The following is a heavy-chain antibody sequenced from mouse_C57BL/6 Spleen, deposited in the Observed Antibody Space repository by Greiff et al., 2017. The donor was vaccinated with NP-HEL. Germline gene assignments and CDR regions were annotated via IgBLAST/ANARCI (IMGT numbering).Heavy chain of an antibody. V-gene: IGHV1-82*01. CDR2: IYPGDGDT. CDR3: AREGTTVSYYFDY. CDR1: GYAFSSSR. J-gene: IGHJ2*01. Sequence: VQLQQSGPELVKPGASVKISCKASGYAFSSSRMNWVKQRPGKGLEWIGRIYPGDGDTNYNGKFKGKATLTADKSSSTAYMQLSSLTSEDSAVYFCAREGTTVSYYFDYWGQGTTLTVSS. D-gene: IGHD1-1*01.